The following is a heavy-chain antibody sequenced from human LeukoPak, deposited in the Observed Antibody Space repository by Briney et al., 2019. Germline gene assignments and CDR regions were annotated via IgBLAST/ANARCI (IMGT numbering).Heavy chain of an antibody. V-gene: IGHV1-8*02. CDR1: GGTFSSYA. J-gene: IGHJ5*02. Sequence: RASVKVSCKASGGTFSSYAISWVRQAPGQGLEWMGWMNPNSGNTGYAQKFQGRVTMTRNTSISTAYMELSSLRSEDTAVYYCARAQKVDSYGYEGWFDPWGQGALVTVSS. D-gene: IGHD5-18*01. CDR3: ARAQKVDSYGYEGWFDP. CDR2: MNPNSGNT.